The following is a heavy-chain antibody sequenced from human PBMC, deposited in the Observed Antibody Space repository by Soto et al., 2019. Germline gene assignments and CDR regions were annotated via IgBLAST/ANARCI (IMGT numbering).Heavy chain of an antibody. D-gene: IGHD4-17*01. J-gene: IGHJ4*02. Sequence: GGSLRLSCAASGFTFDDYTMHWVRQAPGKGLEWVSLISWDGGSTYYADSVKGRFTISRDNSKNSLYLQMNSLRTEDTALYYCAKDIVSGYGGNSSPQLLFDYWGQGTLVTVSS. CDR3: AKDIVSGYGGNSSPQLLFDY. CDR1: GFTFDDYT. V-gene: IGHV3-43*01. CDR2: ISWDGGST.